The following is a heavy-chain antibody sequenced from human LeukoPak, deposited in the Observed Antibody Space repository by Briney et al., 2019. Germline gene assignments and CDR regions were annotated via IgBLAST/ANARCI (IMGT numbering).Heavy chain of an antibody. CDR1: GGSISSYY. D-gene: IGHD6-13*01. CDR3: ARLVVSSWYHEVLRGRDY. CDR2: IYTSGST. J-gene: IGHJ4*02. V-gene: IGHV4-4*07. Sequence: PETLSLTCTVSGGSISSYYWSWIRQPAGKGLEWIGRIYTSGSTNYNPSLKSRVTMSVDTSKNQFSLKLRSVTAADTAVYYCARLVVSSWYHEVLRGRDYWGQGTLVTVSS.